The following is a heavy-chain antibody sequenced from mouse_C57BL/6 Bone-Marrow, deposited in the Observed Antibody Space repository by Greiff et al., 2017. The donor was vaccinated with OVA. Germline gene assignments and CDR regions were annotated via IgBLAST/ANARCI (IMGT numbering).Heavy chain of an antibody. CDR3: ARNDYGSSLDY. CDR1: GYAFTNYL. Sequence: QVQLQQSGAELVRPGTSVKVSCKASGYAFTNYLIEWVKQRPGQGLEGIGVINPGSGGTNYNEKFKGKATLTADKSSSTAYMQLSSLTSEDSAVYFCARNDYGSSLDYWGQGTTLTVSS. V-gene: IGHV1-54*01. J-gene: IGHJ2*01. CDR2: INPGSGGT. D-gene: IGHD1-1*01.